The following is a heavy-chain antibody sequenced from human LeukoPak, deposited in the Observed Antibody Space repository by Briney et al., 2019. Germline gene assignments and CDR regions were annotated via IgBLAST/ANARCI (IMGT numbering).Heavy chain of an antibody. CDR1: GVSISSSSYY. CDR2: VYSVGST. J-gene: IGHJ6*02. D-gene: IGHD4-11*01. V-gene: IGHV4-39*01. CDR3: ARHGREESTVTSYYYYAMDV. Sequence: SETLSLTCTVSGVSISSSSYYWGWIRQPPGKGLEWIGSVYSVGSTYYNPSLKSRVTISVDTSKNHSSLRLSSVTAADTAIYYCARHGREESTVTSYYYYAMDVWGQGTTVTVSS.